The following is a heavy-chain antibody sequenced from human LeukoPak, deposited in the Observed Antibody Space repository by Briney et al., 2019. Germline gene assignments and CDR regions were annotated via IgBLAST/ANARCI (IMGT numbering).Heavy chain of an antibody. CDR1: GLTGSSSY. CDR2: INEDGSTI. Sequence: GGSLRLSCSASGLTGSSSYMSWVRQATGKGLEWVADINEDGSTIYYVNSVKGRFTISRDNAKNSLSLQLNTLRAEDRAVYYCARWSYVSGTWFLDSWGQGALVTVSS. J-gene: IGHJ4*02. V-gene: IGHV3-7*05. CDR3: ARWSYVSGTWFLDS. D-gene: IGHD3-10*01.